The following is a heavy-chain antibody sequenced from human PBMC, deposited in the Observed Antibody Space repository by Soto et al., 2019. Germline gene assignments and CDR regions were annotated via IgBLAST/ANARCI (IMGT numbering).Heavy chain of an antibody. Sequence: EVQLLESGGGLVQPGGSLRLSCAASGFTFSSYAMSWVRQAPGKGLERVSSISVSGDSTYYTDSVKGRFTLSRDSSRKTLYLQMNSLRAEDTAVYYCARVSSGYSGYGPIDYWGQGTLVTVSS. CDR1: GFTFSSYA. D-gene: IGHD5-12*01. CDR3: ARVSSGYSGYGPIDY. CDR2: ISVSGDST. V-gene: IGHV3-23*01. J-gene: IGHJ4*02.